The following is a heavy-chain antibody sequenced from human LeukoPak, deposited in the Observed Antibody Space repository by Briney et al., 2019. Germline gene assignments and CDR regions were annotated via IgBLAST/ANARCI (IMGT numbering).Heavy chain of an antibody. CDR2: IYYSGST. CDR3: ASVPAAILGFWFDP. D-gene: IGHD2-2*01. J-gene: IGHJ5*02. CDR1: GGSISSYY. V-gene: IGHV4-59*01. Sequence: PSETLSLTCTVSGGSISSYYWSWIRQPPGKGLEWTGYIYYSGSTNYNPSLKSRVTISVDTSKNQFSLKLSSVTAADTAVYYCASVPAAILGFWFDPWGQGTLVTVSS.